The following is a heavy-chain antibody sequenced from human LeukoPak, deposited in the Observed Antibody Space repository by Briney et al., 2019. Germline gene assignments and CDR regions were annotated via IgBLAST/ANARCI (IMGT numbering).Heavy chain of an antibody. V-gene: IGHV4-38-2*02. CDR1: GYSISSGNY. CDR3: ASESHTGSMRAQFDY. Sequence: PSETLSLTCTVSGYSISSGNYWGWIRQPPGKGLEWIGSIYHSGSTYYNPSLKSRVTISVDTSKNQFSLKLSSVTAADTAVYYCASESHTGSMRAQFDYWGQGTLVTVSS. J-gene: IGHJ4*02. CDR2: IYHSGST. D-gene: IGHD5-18*01.